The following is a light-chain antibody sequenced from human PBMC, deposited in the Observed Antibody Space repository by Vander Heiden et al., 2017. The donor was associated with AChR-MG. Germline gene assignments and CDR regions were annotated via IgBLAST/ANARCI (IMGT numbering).Light chain of an antibody. CDR3: LQYKSYPRT. CDR1: QGMRNE. CDR2: GAS. J-gene: IGKJ3*01. V-gene: IGKV1-17*01. Sequence: DIQLTQFPSSLSASVGDRVTITCRASQGMRNELGWYQQKPGKAPERLIYGASTLHSGVPVRFSGSGSGAEFTLTISSLQPEDFATYFCLQYKSYPRTFGPGTKVDIK.